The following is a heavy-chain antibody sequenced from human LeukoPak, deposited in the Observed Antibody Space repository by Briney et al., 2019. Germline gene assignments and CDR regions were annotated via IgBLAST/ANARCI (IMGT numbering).Heavy chain of an antibody. Sequence: PSETLSLTCDVSGGSIDSTNWWNWVRQPPGKGLEWIGEIHHDGRINYNPSLKSRVTLSVDKSKNQFSLRLNSVTAADTAMYYCARSHDHLWGNYPVYWGQGTLVTVSS. J-gene: IGHJ4*02. CDR1: GGSIDSTNW. CDR2: IHHDGRI. CDR3: ARSHDHLWGNYPVY. D-gene: IGHD3-16*02. V-gene: IGHV4/OR15-8*01.